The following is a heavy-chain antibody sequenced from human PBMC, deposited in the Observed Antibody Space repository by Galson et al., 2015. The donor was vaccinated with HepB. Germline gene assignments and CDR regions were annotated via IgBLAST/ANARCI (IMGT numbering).Heavy chain of an antibody. Sequence: SLRLSCAASGFTFSNAWMSWVRQAPGKGLEWVGRIKSKTDGGTTDYAAPVKGRFTISRDDSKNTLYLQMNSLKTEDTAVYYCTRDYWEDIVVVVAARVGENWGQGTLVTVSS. J-gene: IGHJ4*02. V-gene: IGHV3-15*01. CDR3: TRDYWEDIVVVVAARVGEN. CDR2: IKSKTDGGTT. CDR1: GFTFSNAW. D-gene: IGHD2-15*01.